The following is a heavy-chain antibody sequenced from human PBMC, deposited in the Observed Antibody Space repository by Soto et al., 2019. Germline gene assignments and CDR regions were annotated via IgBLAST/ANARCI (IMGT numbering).Heavy chain of an antibody. J-gene: IGHJ6*03. CDR3: AREVTMVRGVEPYYYYYLDV. D-gene: IGHD3-10*01. CDR1: GGSISSGGYY. CDR2: IYYSGST. V-gene: IGHV4-31*03. Sequence: TLSLTCTVSGGSISSGGYYWSWIRQHPGKGLEWIGYIYYSGSTYYNPSLKSRVTISVDTSKNQFSLKLSSVTAADTAVYYCAREVTMVRGVEPYYYYYLDVWGKGTTVTVSS.